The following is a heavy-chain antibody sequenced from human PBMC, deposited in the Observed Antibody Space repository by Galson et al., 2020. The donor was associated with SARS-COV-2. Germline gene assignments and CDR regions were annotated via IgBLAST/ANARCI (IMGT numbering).Heavy chain of an antibody. CDR2: IYPGDSDT. D-gene: IGHD2-8*01. Sequence: GESLKISCRASGYIFTNYWIAWVRQMPGKGLEWMGIIYPGDSDTRYNVSFQGQVTISADKSINTAYLQWSSLRASDTAMYYCARQGTSGLHRLDPWGQGTLVTVSS. CDR3: ARQGTSGLHRLDP. CDR1: GYIFTNYW. V-gene: IGHV5-51*01. J-gene: IGHJ5*02.